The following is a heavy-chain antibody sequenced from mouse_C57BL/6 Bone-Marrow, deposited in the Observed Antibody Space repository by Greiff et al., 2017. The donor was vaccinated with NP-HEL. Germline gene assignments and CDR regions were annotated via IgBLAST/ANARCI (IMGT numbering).Heavy chain of an antibody. CDR3: AVVATGDYAMDY. V-gene: IGHV3-1*01. J-gene: IGHJ4*01. Sequence: DVKLQESGPGMVKPSQSLSLTCTVTGYSITSGYDWHWIRHFPGNKLEWMGYISYSGSTNYNPSLKSRISITHDTSKNHFFLKLNSVTTEDTATYYCAVVATGDYAMDYWGQGTSVTVSS. D-gene: IGHD1-1*01. CDR1: GYSITSGYD. CDR2: ISYSGST.